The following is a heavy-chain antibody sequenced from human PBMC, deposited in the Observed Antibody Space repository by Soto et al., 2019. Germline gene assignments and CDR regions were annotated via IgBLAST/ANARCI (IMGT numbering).Heavy chain of an antibody. CDR2: INHSGST. CDR3: ARGQSLWGQQLGSSRPTSPY. CDR1: GGSFSGYY. J-gene: IGHJ4*02. Sequence: PSETLSLTCAVYGGSFSGYYWSWIRQPPGKGLEWIGEINHSGSTNYNPSLKSRVTITVDTSKNQFSLKLSSVTAADTAVYYCARGQSLWGQQLGSSRPTSPYWGQGTLVTAPQ. D-gene: IGHD6-13*01. V-gene: IGHV4-34*01.